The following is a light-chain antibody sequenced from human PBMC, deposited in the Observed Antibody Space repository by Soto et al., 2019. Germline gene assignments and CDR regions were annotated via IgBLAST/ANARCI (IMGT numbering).Light chain of an antibody. CDR3: QQYNNWPRT. J-gene: IGKJ1*01. V-gene: IGKV3-15*01. CDR1: QSVSSY. CDR2: GAS. Sequence: EIVLTQSPATLSLSPGERATLSCRASQSVSSYLAWYQQKPGRAPRLLIYGASTRATGIPARFSGSGSGTEFTLTISSLQSEDFAVYYCQQYNNWPRTFGQGTKVDSK.